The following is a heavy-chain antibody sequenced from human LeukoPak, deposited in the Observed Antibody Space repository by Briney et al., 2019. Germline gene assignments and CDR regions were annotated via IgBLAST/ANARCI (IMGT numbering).Heavy chain of an antibody. J-gene: IGHJ6*02. CDR3: AKGIGYRGMDV. CDR2: IRGSGGSK. D-gene: IGHD5-12*01. V-gene: IGHV3-23*01. Sequence: PARSLTLSWAAAAFTFTSYGMNWVRQAPGKGLEWVAAIRGSGGSKYYADSGKGRFTISRHNSKKPALLQTNCVMVEDTSVYVCAKGIGYRGMDVWGQGTTLIASS. CDR1: AFTFTSYG.